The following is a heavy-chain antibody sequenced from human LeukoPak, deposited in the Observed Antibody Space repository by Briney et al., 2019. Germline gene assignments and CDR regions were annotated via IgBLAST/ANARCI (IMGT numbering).Heavy chain of an antibody. D-gene: IGHD3-3*01. V-gene: IGHV3-23*01. CDR1: GFIFSSYA. CDR2: ISGSGGNT. CDR3: AKGQDDFWSGYWY. Sequence: GGSLRLSCAASGFIFSSYAMSWVRQAPGKALEWVSAISGSGGNTYYADSVKGRFTISRDNSKNTLYLQMNSLRAEDTALYYCAKGQDDFWSGYWYWGQGTLVTVSS. J-gene: IGHJ4*02.